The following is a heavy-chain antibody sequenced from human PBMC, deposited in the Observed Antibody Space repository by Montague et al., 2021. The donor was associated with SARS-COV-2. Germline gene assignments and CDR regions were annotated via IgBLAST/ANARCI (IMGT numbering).Heavy chain of an antibody. J-gene: IGHJ4*02. V-gene: IGHV4-39*01. D-gene: IGHD5-18*01. Sequence: SETLSLTCTVTGGPISGSSDYWGWIRQSPGKGLEWIASVDYSGNTYYSPSLKSRLTISVDTSQNQFSLKWNSVTAADTALYYCARREYSYGWGDWGQGTLVTVSS. CDR1: GGPISGSSDY. CDR3: ARREYSYGWGD. CDR2: VDYSGNT.